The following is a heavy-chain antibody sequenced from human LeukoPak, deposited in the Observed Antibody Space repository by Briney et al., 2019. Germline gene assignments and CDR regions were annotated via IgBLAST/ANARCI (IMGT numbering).Heavy chain of an antibody. J-gene: IGHJ6*03. Sequence: GGSLRLSCAASGFTFSSYAMSWVRQAPGKGLVWVGFIRSKAYGGTTEYAASVKGRFTISRDGSKSIAYLQMNSLKTEDTAVYYCTREEIAVVPAAILDYYYYYMDVWGKGTTVTVSS. CDR2: IRSKAYGGTT. V-gene: IGHV3-49*04. CDR3: TREEIAVVPAAILDYYYYYMDV. CDR1: GFTFSSYA. D-gene: IGHD2-2*02.